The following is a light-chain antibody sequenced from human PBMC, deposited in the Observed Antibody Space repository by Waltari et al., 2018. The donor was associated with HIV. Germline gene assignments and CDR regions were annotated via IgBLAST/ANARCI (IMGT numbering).Light chain of an antibody. J-gene: IGLJ3*02. CDR2: VVT. CDR1: GNDVGHYNY. Sequence: QSALTQPRSVSGSPGQSVTISCTGTGNDVGHYNYVSWYQQQSGKARKLMIYVVTKRPVGVPDRFSGSKSGNTAFLTVSGLQPEDEGDYCCCSYAGRDSPNWFFGGGTKLTVL. CDR3: CSYAGRDSPNWF. V-gene: IGLV2-11*01.